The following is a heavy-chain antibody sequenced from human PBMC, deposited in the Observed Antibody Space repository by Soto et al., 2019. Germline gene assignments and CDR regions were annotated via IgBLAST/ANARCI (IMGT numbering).Heavy chain of an antibody. V-gene: IGHV4-39*01. CDR1: GDSISSSNYY. J-gene: IGHJ4*02. Sequence: SETLSLTCTVSGDSISSSNYYWGWIRQPPGEGLEWIGSIYYSGSTYYNPSLKSRVTIPVDTSKNQFSLTLRSVTAADSAVYYCARWGLNSYFDSWGQGTLVTVSS. CDR3: ARWGLNSYFDS. D-gene: IGHD7-27*01. CDR2: IYYSGST.